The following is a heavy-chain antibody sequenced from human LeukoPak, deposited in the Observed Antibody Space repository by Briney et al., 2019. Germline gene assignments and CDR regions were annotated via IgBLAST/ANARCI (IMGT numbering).Heavy chain of an antibody. CDR3: ARDQYEVEDDSSGYPYYYYYGMDV. CDR1: GGSISSGSYY. CDR2: IYTSGST. Sequence: SQTLSFTCTVSGGSISSGSYYWSWIRQPAGKGLDWIGRIYTSGSTNYNPSLKSRVTISVDTSKRQFSLKLGSVTAADTVVYYCARDQYEVEDDSSGYPYYYYYGMDVWGQGTTVTVSS. D-gene: IGHD3-22*01. J-gene: IGHJ6*02. V-gene: IGHV4-61*02.